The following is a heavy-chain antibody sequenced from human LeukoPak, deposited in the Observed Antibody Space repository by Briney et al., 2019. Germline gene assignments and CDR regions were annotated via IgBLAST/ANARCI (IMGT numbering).Heavy chain of an antibody. CDR1: GYTLAELS. Sequence: ASVKVSCKVSGYTLAELSMHWVRQAPGKGLEWMGGFDPEDGETIYAQKFQGRVTMTEDTSTDTAYMELSSLRSEDTAVYYCATVPRLFVYYGSGSYYNLWGQGTLVTVSS. CDR2: FDPEDGET. D-gene: IGHD3-10*01. CDR3: ATVPRLFVYYGSGSYYNL. V-gene: IGHV1-24*01. J-gene: IGHJ4*02.